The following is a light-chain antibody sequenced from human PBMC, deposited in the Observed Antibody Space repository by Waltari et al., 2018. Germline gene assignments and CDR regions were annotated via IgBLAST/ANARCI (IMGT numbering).Light chain of an antibody. CDR1: SSDVGPYRY. CDR3: CSYAGDAVYM. V-gene: IGLV2-11*01. Sequence: QSALTQPRSVSGSPGQSVTISCTGTSSDVGPYRYVSWYPHHPGKAPKVMIFDVSRRPSGVPDRFSGSKSGNTASLTISGLQAEDEADYYCCSYAGDAVYMFGGGTKVTVL. CDR2: DVS. J-gene: IGLJ3*02.